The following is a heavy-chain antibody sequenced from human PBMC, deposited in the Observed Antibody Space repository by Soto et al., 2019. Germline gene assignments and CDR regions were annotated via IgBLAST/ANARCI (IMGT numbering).Heavy chain of an antibody. CDR3: ASPSLRYFDWFKGAFDS. CDR1: GGTFSSYA. J-gene: IGHJ3*02. CDR2: IIPIFGTA. V-gene: IGHV1-69*13. Sequence: SVKVSCKASGGTFSSYAISWVRQAPGQGLEWMGGIIPIFGTANYAQKFQGRVTITADESTSTAYMELSSLRSEDTAVYYCASPSLRYFDWFKGAFDSWGQGTMVTVSS. D-gene: IGHD3-9*01.